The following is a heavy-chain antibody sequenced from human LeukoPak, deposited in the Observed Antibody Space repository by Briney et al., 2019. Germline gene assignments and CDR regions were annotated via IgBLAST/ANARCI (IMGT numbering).Heavy chain of an antibody. D-gene: IGHD3-22*01. Sequence: PGGSLRLSCAASEFTFSSYSMNWVRQAPGKGLEWVSYITNSGNSKSYADSVKGRFTISRDNSKNTLYLQMNSLRAEDTAVYYCAREGGQKFTDYYDSSGYWFSLDVWGQETTVTVSS. CDR1: EFTFSSYS. J-gene: IGHJ6*02. V-gene: IGHV3-48*01. CDR3: AREGGQKFTDYYDSSGYWFSLDV. CDR2: ITNSGNSK.